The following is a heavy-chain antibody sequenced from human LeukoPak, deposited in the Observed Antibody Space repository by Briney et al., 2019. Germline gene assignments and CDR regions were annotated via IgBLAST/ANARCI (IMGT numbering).Heavy chain of an antibody. CDR2: IYTSGST. CDR3: ARGSMVRGVNWFDP. CDR1: GGSISSYY. J-gene: IGHJ5*02. D-gene: IGHD3-10*01. Sequence: PSETLSLTCTVAGGSISSYYWSWIRQPAGKGLEWIGRIYTSGSTNYNPSLKSRVTMSVDTSKNQFSLKLSSVTAADTAVYYCARGSMVRGVNWFDPWGQGTLVTVSS. V-gene: IGHV4-4*07.